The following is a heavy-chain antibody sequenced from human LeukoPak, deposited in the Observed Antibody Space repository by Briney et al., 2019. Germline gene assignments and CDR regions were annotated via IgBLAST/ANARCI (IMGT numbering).Heavy chain of an antibody. CDR1: GFTFSSYA. J-gene: IGHJ4*02. CDR2: ITGSGGST. D-gene: IGHD6-19*01. V-gene: IGHV3-23*01. Sequence: GSLRLSCAASGFTFSSYAMSWVRQAPGKGLEWVSAITGSGGSTYYADSVKGRFTISRDNSKNTLYLQMNSLRAEDTAVYYCAKDFSSGWYSFFDYWGQGTLVTASS. CDR3: AKDFSSGWYSFFDY.